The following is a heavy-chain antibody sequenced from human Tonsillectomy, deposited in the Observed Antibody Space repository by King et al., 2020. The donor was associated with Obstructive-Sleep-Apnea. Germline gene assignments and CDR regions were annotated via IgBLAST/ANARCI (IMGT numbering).Heavy chain of an antibody. V-gene: IGHV4-34*01. CDR1: GGSFSDYY. J-gene: IGHJ5*02. CDR3: ARGSGAAAVNWFDP. D-gene: IGHD6-13*01. CDR2: INHSGST. Sequence: VQLQQWGAGLLRPSETLSLTCAVFGGSFSDYYWSWIRQPPGKGLEWIGEINHSGSTNYNPSLKSRLTISLDTSKNQFYLKLSSLTAADTAVYYCARGSGAAAVNWFDPWGQGTLVTVSS.